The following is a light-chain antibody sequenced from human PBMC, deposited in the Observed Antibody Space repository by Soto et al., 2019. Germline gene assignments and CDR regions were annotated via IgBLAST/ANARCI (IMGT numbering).Light chain of an antibody. J-gene: IGKJ1*01. CDR2: AAS. Sequence: DIQMTHSSSSLAASVGERVTITCRASQDISDYLAWYQQKPGQVPNLLIYAASTLQSGVPSRFRGSGSGTDFTLTITGLQPEDFATYYCQNYNGPPWKLGQGTKVDIK. CDR3: QNYNGPPWK. V-gene: IGKV1-27*01. CDR1: QDISDY.